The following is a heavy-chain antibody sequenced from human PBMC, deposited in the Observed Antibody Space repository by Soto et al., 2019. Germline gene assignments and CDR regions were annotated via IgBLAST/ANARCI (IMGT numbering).Heavy chain of an antibody. CDR3: ARDHGGSTWFVGIYYYFGVDV. D-gene: IGHD6-13*01. V-gene: IGHV3-48*02. J-gene: IGHJ6*02. CDR2: ISGSSDTI. CDR1: GFTLSSYN. Sequence: PGGSLRLSCAASGFTLSSYNMNWVRQAPGKGLEWVSYISGSSDTIYYADSVKGRFTISRDNAKNSLYLQMDSLRDEDTAVYYCARDHGGSTWFVGIYYYFGVDVWGQGTTVTVYS.